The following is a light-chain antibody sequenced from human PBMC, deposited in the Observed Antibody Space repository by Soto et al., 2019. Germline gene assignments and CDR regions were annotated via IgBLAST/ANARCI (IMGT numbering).Light chain of an antibody. V-gene: IGKV3-15*01. J-gene: IGKJ3*01. CDR1: QSVSSN. CDR2: GAS. Sequence: EIVMTQSPATLSVSPGERATLSCRASQSVSSNLAWYQQKPGQAPRLLIYGASTRATAIPARFSGSGSGTDFTLPISSLEPEDFAVYYCQQRSSWPLTFGPGTKVD. CDR3: QQRSSWPLT.